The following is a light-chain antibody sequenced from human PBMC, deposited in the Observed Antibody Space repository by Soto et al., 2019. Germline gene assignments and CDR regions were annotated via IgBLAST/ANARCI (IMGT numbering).Light chain of an antibody. V-gene: IGKV3-11*01. Sequence: EVVLTQSPATLSLSPGERATLSCSASESIGNYLAWYQQKLGQAPKLLIYDASHRAIGIPGRFSGDGSGTDFSLTISSQEAEYFAVYYCQWRSDWPPRLTFGGGNKVEIK. CDR3: QWRSDWPPRLT. CDR1: ESIGNY. CDR2: DAS. J-gene: IGKJ4*01.